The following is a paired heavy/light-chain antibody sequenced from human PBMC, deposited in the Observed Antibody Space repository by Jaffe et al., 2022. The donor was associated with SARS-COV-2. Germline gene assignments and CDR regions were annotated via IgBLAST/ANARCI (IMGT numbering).Light chain of an antibody. CDR3: SSYSSRDILENWV. CDR1: SSDVGGYDF. J-gene: IGLJ3*02. CDR2: EVS. V-gene: IGLV2-14*01. Sequence: QSALTQPASVSGSLGQSITISCSGTSSDVGGYDFVSWYQQHPGKAPKLMIYEVSNRPSGVPDRFSGSKSGNTASLTISGLQAEDEADYFCSSYSSRDILENWVFGGGTKLTVL.
Heavy chain of an antibody. J-gene: IGHJ3*01. CDR2: IYYSGST. CDR3: ARHWVRISYQYAFDV. V-gene: IGHV4-39*01. Sequence: QLQLQESGPGQVKPSETLSLTCTVSGDAISGSSTYWGWIRQAPGKGLEWIGSIYYSGSTYYSPSLKSRVTISVDTSRNQISLKLSSVNAADTAVYYCARHWVRISYQYAFDVWGQGTKVTVSS. D-gene: IGHD2-21*01. CDR1: GDAISGSSTY.